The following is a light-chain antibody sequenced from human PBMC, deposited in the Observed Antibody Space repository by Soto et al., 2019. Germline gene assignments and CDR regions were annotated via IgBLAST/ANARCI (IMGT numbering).Light chain of an antibody. CDR2: ENN. V-gene: IGLV1-51*02. CDR3: GTWDSSLSAGGV. J-gene: IGLJ3*02. Sequence: QSALTQPPSVSAAPGQTVTISCSGSSSNIGNNYVSWYQQLPGTAPKLLIYENNKRPSGIPDRFSGSKSGTSATLGITGLQTGDEADYYCGTWDSSLSAGGVFGGGTKVTVL. CDR1: SSNIGNNY.